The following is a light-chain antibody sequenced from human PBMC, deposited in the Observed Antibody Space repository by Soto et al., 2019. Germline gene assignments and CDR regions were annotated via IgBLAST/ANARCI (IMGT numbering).Light chain of an antibody. CDR3: QQYGGSPIT. Sequence: EVVSTQAPATLTLSPVDRAALSCQPSQSVHNFLAWYQQKPGQAPRLLISGASSRATGIPDRFSGSGSGTDFTLTISRLEPEDFAMYFCQQYGGSPITFGQGTRLEIK. J-gene: IGKJ5*01. CDR1: QSVHNF. CDR2: GAS. V-gene: IGKV3-20*01.